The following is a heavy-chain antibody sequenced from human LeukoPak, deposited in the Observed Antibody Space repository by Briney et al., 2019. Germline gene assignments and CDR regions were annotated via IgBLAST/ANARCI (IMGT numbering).Heavy chain of an antibody. CDR3: AKVEITMIVVVPGDY. V-gene: IGHV3-30*18. CDR2: ISYDGSNK. Sequence: PGGSLRLSCAASGFTFSSYGMHWVRQAPGKGLEWVAVISYDGSNKYYADSVKGRFTISRDNSKNTLYLQMNSLRAEDTAVYYCAKVEITMIVVVPGDYWGQGTLVTVSS. D-gene: IGHD3-22*01. CDR1: GFTFSSYG. J-gene: IGHJ4*02.